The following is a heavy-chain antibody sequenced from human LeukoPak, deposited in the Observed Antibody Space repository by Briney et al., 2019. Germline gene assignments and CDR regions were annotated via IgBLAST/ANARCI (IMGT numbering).Heavy chain of an antibody. J-gene: IGHJ4*02. D-gene: IGHD6-19*01. CDR2: IKQDGSEK. V-gene: IGHV3-7*01. CDR3: ARDGEQWNLDY. CDR1: GFTFSSYW. Sequence: GGSLRLSCAASGFTFSSYWMSWVRQAPGKGLEWVANIKQDGSEKYYVDSVKGRFTISRDNAKNSLYLQMNSLRAEETAVYYCARDGEQWNLDYWGQGTLVTVSS.